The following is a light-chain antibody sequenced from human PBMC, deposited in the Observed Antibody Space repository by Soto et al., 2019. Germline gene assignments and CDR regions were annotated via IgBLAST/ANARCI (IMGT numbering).Light chain of an antibody. Sequence: DIQKTQSPSSLSASVGDRVTITCRASQSISNYLNWYQQKPGKAPKLLMYAASSLQSGVPSRFSGSGSGTDFTLTVSSLQPEDFATYYCQQSYSTPRTFGQGTKVEIK. J-gene: IGKJ1*01. V-gene: IGKV1-39*01. CDR2: AAS. CDR3: QQSYSTPRT. CDR1: QSISNY.